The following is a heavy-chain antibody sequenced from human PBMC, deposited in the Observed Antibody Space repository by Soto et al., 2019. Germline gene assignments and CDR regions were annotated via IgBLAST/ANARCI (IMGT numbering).Heavy chain of an antibody. D-gene: IGHD1-26*01. Sequence: ASVKVSCKASGYTFTSYGISWVRQAPGQGLEWMGWISAYNANTNYAQKLQGRVTMTTDTSTSTNYMELRSLRSDDTAVYFCARDRLGATGDYWGQGTLVTVSS. CDR3: ARDRLGATGDY. CDR1: GYTFTSYG. CDR2: ISAYNANT. V-gene: IGHV1-18*01. J-gene: IGHJ4*02.